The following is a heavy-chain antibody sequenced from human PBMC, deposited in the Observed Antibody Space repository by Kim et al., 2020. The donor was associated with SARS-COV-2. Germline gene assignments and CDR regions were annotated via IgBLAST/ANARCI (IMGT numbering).Heavy chain of an antibody. D-gene: IGHD3-22*01. CDR3: AKGDHYYDSSGYSLDY. V-gene: IGHV3-23*01. J-gene: IGHJ4*02. Sequence: SVKGRFTISRDNSKNTLYLQMNSLRAEDTAVYYCAKGDHYYDSSGYSLDYWGQGTLVTVSS.